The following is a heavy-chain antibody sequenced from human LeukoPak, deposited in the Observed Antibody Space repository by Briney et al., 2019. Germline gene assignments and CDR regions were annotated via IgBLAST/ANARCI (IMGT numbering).Heavy chain of an antibody. V-gene: IGHV3-23*01. CDR1: GFTFSSYA. CDR2: ISGSGGST. CDR3: ARVTVGATHYYYYYMDV. J-gene: IGHJ6*03. Sequence: PEGSLRLSCAASGFTFSSYAMSWVRQAPGKGLEWVSAISGSGGSTYYADSVKGRFTISRDNSKNTLYLQMNSLRAEDTAVYYCARVTVGATHYYYYYMDVWGKGTTVTISS. D-gene: IGHD1-26*01.